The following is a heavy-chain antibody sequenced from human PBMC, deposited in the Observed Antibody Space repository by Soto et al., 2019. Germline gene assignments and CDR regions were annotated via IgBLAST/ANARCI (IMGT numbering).Heavy chain of an antibody. V-gene: IGHV4-59*01. Sequence: SETLSLTCSVSGGSLSSYYWTWTRQSPGRGLECIGYTYYSGSTKYNPSLKSRVTMSVDTSKKHVYLKLRSVTAADTAVYYCAALTATYWNFRIWGRGTLVTVSS. CDR3: AALTATYWNFRI. CDR2: TYYSGST. D-gene: IGHD2-21*02. CDR1: GGSLSSYY. J-gene: IGHJ2*01.